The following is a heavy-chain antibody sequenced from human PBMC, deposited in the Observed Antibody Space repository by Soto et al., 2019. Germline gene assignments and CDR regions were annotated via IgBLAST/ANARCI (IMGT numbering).Heavy chain of an antibody. CDR3: ASYIVVVPAAMEEYNWFDP. CDR1: GFTFSSYW. J-gene: IGHJ5*02. Sequence: GGSLSLSCAASGFTFSSYWMSWVRQAPGKGLEWVANIKQDGSEKYYVDSVKGRFTISRDNAKNSLYLQMNSLRAEDTAVYYCASYIVVVPAAMEEYNWFDPWGQGTLVTVSS. V-gene: IGHV3-7*01. D-gene: IGHD2-2*01. CDR2: IKQDGSEK.